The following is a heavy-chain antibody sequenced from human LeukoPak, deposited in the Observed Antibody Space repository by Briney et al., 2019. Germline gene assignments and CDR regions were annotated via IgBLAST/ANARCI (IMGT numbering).Heavy chain of an antibody. J-gene: IGHJ5*02. Sequence: ASVKVSCKASGDTFNRFSIHRVRQAPGQGLEWMGIINPSGGIKNYAQKVQGRLTMTRDTSRSTVYMELSSLRSEDTAVYYCARGMRTGYSSSWANSEFDPWGQGTLVTVSS. CDR2: INPSGGIK. D-gene: IGHD6-13*01. CDR3: ARGMRTGYSSSWANSEFDP. V-gene: IGHV1-46*02. CDR1: GDTFNRFS.